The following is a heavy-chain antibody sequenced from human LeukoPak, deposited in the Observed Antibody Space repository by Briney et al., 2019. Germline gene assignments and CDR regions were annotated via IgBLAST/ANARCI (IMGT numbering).Heavy chain of an antibody. Sequence: GRSLRLSCAASGFTFSSYAMHWVRQAPGKGLEWVAVISYDGSNKYYADSVKGRFTISRDNSKNTLYLQMNSLRAEDTAVYYCARVAFLEWLTHAFDIWGQGTMVTVSS. D-gene: IGHD3-3*02. CDR1: GFTFSSYA. CDR2: ISYDGSNK. V-gene: IGHV3-30-3*01. CDR3: ARVAFLEWLTHAFDI. J-gene: IGHJ3*02.